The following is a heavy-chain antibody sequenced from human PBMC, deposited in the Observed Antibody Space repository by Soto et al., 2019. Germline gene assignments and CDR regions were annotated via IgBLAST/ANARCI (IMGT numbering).Heavy chain of an antibody. CDR3: ARACSSNSCYDVFDY. J-gene: IGHJ4*02. D-gene: IGHD2-2*01. CDR1: GYTFTNYG. CDR2: LSPYNGHT. Sequence: GGSVKGSCKASGYTFTNYGISWVRQAPGQGLEWMGWLSPYNGHTHYTPRFQGRVTMTTDTSTPTAFMELRSLSSDDTAVYYCARACSSNSCYDVFDYWGQGTLVTVSS. V-gene: IGHV1-18*01.